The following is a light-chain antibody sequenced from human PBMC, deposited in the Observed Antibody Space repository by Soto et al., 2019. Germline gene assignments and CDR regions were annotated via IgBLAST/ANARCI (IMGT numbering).Light chain of an antibody. V-gene: IGLV2-11*01. CDR3: CSFALSHVV. CDR2: DVS. Sequence: QSALTQPRSVSGSPGQSVTISCTGTSSDVGGYNYVSWYQQHPGKAPKLMIYDVSERPSGVPNRFFGSKSGNTASLTISGLQAEDEADYYCCSFALSHVVFGGGTKLT. CDR1: SSDVGGYNY. J-gene: IGLJ2*01.